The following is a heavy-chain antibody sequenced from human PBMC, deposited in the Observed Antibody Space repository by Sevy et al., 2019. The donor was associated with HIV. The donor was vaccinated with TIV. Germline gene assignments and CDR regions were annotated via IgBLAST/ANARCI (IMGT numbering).Heavy chain of an antibody. CDR2: FDPEDDET. CDR3: AVTKDYYDSSGYPFDY. V-gene: IGHV1-24*01. D-gene: IGHD3-22*01. J-gene: IGHJ4*02. Sequence: ASVKVSCKVSGYTLTQFSMHWVRQAPGKGLEWMATFDPEDDETIYAQRLQGRVTMTEDTSTDTAYMELSSVRSDDTAVYYCAVTKDYYDSSGYPFDYWGQGSLVTVSS. CDR1: GYTLTQFS.